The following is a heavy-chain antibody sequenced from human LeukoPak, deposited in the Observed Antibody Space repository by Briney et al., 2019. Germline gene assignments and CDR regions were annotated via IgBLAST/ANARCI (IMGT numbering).Heavy chain of an antibody. CDR3: ARGDSSGYYYNWFDP. CDR2: ISSNGGST. Sequence: GGSLRLSCAASGFTFSSYAMHWVRQAPGKGLEYVSAISSNGGSTYYANSVKGRFTISRDNSKNTLYLQMGSLRAEDMAVYYCARGDSSGYYYNWFDPWGQGTLVTVSS. V-gene: IGHV3-64*01. CDR1: GFTFSSYA. D-gene: IGHD3-22*01. J-gene: IGHJ5*02.